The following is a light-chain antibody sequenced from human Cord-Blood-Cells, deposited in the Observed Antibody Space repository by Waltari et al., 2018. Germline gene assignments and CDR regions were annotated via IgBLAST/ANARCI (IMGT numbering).Light chain of an antibody. CDR3: QQLNSYPIT. CDR1: QGISSY. V-gene: IGKV1-9*01. CDR2: AAS. J-gene: IGKJ5*01. Sequence: TKLTESPSSLSASVGDRVTITCRASQGISSYLAWYQQKPGKAPKLLIYAASTLQSGVPSRFSGSGSGTDFTLTISSLQPEDFSTYYCQQLNSYPITFGQGTRLEIK.